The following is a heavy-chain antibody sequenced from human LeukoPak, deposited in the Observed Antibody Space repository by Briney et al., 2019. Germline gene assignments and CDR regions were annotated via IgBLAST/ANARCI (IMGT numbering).Heavy chain of an antibody. CDR3: ARGSAPTWYSGYDYYFDY. J-gene: IGHJ4*02. Sequence: SGGSLRLSCAASGFTFSSYAMHWVRQAPGKGLEWVAVISYDGSNKYYADSVKGRFTISRDNSKNTLYLQMNSLRAEDTAVYYCARGSAPTWYSGYDYYFDYWGQGTLVTVSS. D-gene: IGHD5-12*01. CDR1: GFTFSSYA. CDR2: ISYDGSNK. V-gene: IGHV3-30-3*01.